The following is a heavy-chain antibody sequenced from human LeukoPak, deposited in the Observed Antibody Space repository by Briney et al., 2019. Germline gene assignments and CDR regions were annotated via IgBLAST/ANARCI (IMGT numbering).Heavy chain of an antibody. CDR1: GGSISSYY. CDR2: IYTSGST. CDR3: ARHGVAAAAPFDY. D-gene: IGHD6-13*01. V-gene: IGHV4-4*09. Sequence: SETLSLTCTVSGGSISSYYWSWIRQPPGKGLEWIGYIYTSGSTNYNPSLKSRVTISVGTSKNQFSLKLSSVTAADTVVYYCARHGVAAAAPFDYWGQGTLVTVSS. J-gene: IGHJ4*02.